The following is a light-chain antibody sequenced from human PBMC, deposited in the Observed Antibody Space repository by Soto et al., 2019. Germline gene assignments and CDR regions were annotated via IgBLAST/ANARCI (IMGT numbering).Light chain of an antibody. Sequence: DIVLTQSPGTLSLSPGERASLSCRASQSVSSGHLAWHQQKPGQAPRLLIYDASNRATGIPARFSGSGSGTDFTLTISSLEPEDFAVYYCQQRSNWLITFGQGTRLENK. V-gene: IGKV3D-20*02. CDR3: QQRSNWLIT. CDR2: DAS. CDR1: QSVSSGH. J-gene: IGKJ5*01.